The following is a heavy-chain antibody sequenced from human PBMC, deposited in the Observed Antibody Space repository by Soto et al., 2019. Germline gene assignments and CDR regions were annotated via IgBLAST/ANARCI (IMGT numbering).Heavy chain of an antibody. CDR3: ARGTATVYFDC. D-gene: IGHD5-18*01. CDR2: VSSSGNAI. Sequence: QVQLVESGGGLVKPGGSLRLSCAASGFTHSDDYMSWIRQAPGKGLEWVSYVSSSGNAIYYADSVKGRFTISRDNAKDSLYLQMNSLRAEDTAVYYCARGTATVYFDCWGQGTLVTVSS. CDR1: GFTHSDDY. J-gene: IGHJ4*02. V-gene: IGHV3-11*01.